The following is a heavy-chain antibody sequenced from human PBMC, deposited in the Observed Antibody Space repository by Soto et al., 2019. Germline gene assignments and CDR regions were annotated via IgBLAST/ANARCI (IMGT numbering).Heavy chain of an antibody. Sequence: GGSLRLSCAASGFTFSNFALNWVRQAPGKGLEWVSTISASGKSTYYADSVRGRFTISRDNSGNMLFLQMNGLGADDAAVYYCAKDVAATLWGQGALVTVS. CDR1: GFTFSNFA. J-gene: IGHJ4*02. V-gene: IGHV3-23*01. CDR3: AKDVAATL. CDR2: ISASGKST. D-gene: IGHD6-13*01.